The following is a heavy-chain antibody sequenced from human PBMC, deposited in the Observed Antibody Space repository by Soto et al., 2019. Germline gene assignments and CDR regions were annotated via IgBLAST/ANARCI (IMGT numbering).Heavy chain of an antibody. CDR3: AKDSDYDFWSGYHYYFDY. Sequence: DVQLVESGGGLVQPGRSLRLSCAASGFTFDDYAMHWVRQAPGKGLEWVSGISWNSGSIGYADSVKGRFTISRDNAKNSLYLQMNSLRAEDTALYYCAKDSDYDFWSGYHYYFDYWGQGTLVTVSS. V-gene: IGHV3-9*01. CDR1: GFTFDDYA. D-gene: IGHD3-3*01. CDR2: ISWNSGSI. J-gene: IGHJ4*02.